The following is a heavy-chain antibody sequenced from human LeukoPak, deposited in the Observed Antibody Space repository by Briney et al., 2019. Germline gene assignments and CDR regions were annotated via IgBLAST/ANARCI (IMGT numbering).Heavy chain of an antibody. J-gene: IGHJ4*02. CDR2: IYTSGST. CDR3: ARAVGATIDY. V-gene: IGHV4-61*02. Sequence: SQTLSLSCTVSGGSISSGSYYWNWIRQPAGKGLEWIGRIYTSGSTNYNPSLKSRVTISVDTSKNQFSLKLSSVTAADTAVYYCARAVGATIDYWGQGTLVTVSS. D-gene: IGHD1-26*01. CDR1: GGSISSGSYY.